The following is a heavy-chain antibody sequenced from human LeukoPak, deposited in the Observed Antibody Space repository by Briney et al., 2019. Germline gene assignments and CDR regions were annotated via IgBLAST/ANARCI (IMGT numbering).Heavy chain of an antibody. CDR2: IYIDGTT. V-gene: IGHV3-53*01. D-gene: IGHD3-3*01. CDR1: GFIVSHNY. CDR3: ARRQLGVVITPNTNFDY. J-gene: IGHJ4*02. Sequence: GGSLRLSCAASGFIVSHNYMTWVRQAPGKGLEWISVIYIDGTTYYADSVKGRFTISRDQANNTLYLQMNTLRDEDTAVYYCARRQLGVVITPNTNFDYWGQGTLVTVSS.